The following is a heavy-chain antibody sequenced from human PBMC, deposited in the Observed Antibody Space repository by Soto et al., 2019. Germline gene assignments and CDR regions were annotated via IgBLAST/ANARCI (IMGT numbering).Heavy chain of an antibody. V-gene: IGHV3-23*01. Sequence: GGSLRLSCAASGFTFSSYAMSWVRQAPGKGLEWVSAISGRGGDTHYEDSVKGRFTISRDNSKNTLYLQMNSLRAEDTAVYYCAKDGLLWFGELPFDYWGQGTLVTVPQ. CDR1: GFTFSSYA. J-gene: IGHJ4*02. D-gene: IGHD3-10*01. CDR3: AKDGLLWFGELPFDY. CDR2: ISGRGGDT.